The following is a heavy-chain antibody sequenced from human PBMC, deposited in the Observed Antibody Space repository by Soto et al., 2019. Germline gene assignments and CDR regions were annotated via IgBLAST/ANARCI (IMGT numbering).Heavy chain of an antibody. CDR1: GGSISSYY. Sequence: SETLSLTCTVSGGSISSYYWSWIRQPRGKGLEWIGYIYYSGSTNYNPSLKSRVTISVDTSKNQFSLKLSSVTAADTAVYYCARGWDYYDSSGYPFDPWGQGTLVTVSS. V-gene: IGHV4-59*01. J-gene: IGHJ5*02. D-gene: IGHD3-22*01. CDR2: IYYSGST. CDR3: ARGWDYYDSSGYPFDP.